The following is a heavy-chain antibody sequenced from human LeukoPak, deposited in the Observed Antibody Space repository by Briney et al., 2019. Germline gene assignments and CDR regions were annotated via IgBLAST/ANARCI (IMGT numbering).Heavy chain of an antibody. D-gene: IGHD4-11*01. CDR1: GYTFTGYY. J-gene: IGHJ5*02. Sequence: ASVKVSCKASGYTFTGYYMHWVRQAPGQGLEWMGWINPNSGGTNYAQKFQGRVTMTRDTSISTAYMELSRLRSDDTAVYSCAREDYSNYGNWFDPWGQGTLVTVSS. CDR2: INPNSGGT. CDR3: AREDYSNYGNWFDP. V-gene: IGHV1-2*02.